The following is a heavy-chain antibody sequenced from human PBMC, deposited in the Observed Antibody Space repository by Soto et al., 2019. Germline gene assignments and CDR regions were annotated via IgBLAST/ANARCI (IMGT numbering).Heavy chain of an antibody. V-gene: IGHV3-72*01. Sequence: EVQLVESGGGLVQPGGSLRLSCAASGFTFRDHYMEWVRQAPGTGLEWVGRIRHKAYGYTTEYSASVKGRFTISRDDSKNSWYLQMDNRKTDDKAVYYCSRRCDRCFDSWGQGTLVTVSS. CDR1: GFTFRDHY. CDR2: IRHKAYGYTT. D-gene: IGHD2-21*02. J-gene: IGHJ5*01. CDR3: SRRCDRCFDS.